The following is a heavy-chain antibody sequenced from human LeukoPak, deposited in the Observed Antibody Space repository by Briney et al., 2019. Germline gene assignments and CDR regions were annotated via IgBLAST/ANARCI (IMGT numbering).Heavy chain of an antibody. CDR1: GFTFSSYA. CDR2: ISYDGSNK. Sequence: GGSLRLSCAASGFTFSSYAMHWVRQAPGKGLEWVAVISYDGSNKYYADSVKGRFTISRDNSKNTLYLQMNSLRAEDTAVYYCAKGLGEQGNGYYYYMDVWGKGTTVTVSS. D-gene: IGHD1-26*01. CDR3: AKGLGEQGNGYYYYMDV. J-gene: IGHJ6*03. V-gene: IGHV3-30-3*01.